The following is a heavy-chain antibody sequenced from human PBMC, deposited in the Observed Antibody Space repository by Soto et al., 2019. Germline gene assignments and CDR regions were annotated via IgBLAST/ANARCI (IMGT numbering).Heavy chain of an antibody. CDR2: IWYDGSNK. CDR3: ARDRYSSGWYDLDY. V-gene: IGHV3-33*01. J-gene: IGHJ4*02. Sequence: QVQLVESGGGVVQPGRSLRLSCAASGFTFSSYGIHWVRQAPGKGLEWVAVIWYDGSNKYYADSVKGRFTISRDNSKNTLYLQMNGLRAEDTAVYYCARDRYSSGWYDLDYWGQGTLVTVSS. CDR1: GFTFSSYG. D-gene: IGHD6-19*01.